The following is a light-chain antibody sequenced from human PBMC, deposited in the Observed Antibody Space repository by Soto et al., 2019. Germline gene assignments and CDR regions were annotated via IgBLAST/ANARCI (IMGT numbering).Light chain of an antibody. CDR1: SEYSHYA. J-gene: IGLJ3*02. V-gene: IGLV4-69*01. CDR2: VNRDGSH. CDR3: QSWGAGYRV. Sequence: QLVLTQSPSASASLGASIKLTCTLNSEYSHYAIAWHQQYPGRGPRFLMKVNRDGSHNKGDGIPDRFSGSRSGAECYLTISSLQSEDEADYYCQSWGAGYRVFGRGTQLIVL.